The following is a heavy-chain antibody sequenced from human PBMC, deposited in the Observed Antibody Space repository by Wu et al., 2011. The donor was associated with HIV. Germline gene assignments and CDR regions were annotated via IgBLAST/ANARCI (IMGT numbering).Heavy chain of an antibody. V-gene: IGHV1-69*14. CDR3: ARGCSSTSCYRGDPFYYYYYMDV. Sequence: QVQLVQSGAEVKKPGSSVKVSCKASGGTFSSYAISWVRQAPGQGLEWMGGIIPIFGTANYAQKFQGRVTITADKSTSTAYMELSSLRSEDTAVYYCARGCSSTSCYRGDPFYYYYYMDVWGKGTTVTVSS. CDR2: IIPIFGTA. CDR1: GGTFSSYA. J-gene: IGHJ6*03. D-gene: IGHD2-2*02.